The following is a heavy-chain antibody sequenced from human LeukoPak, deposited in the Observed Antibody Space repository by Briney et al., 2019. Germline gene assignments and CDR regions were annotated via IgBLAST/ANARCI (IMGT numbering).Heavy chain of an antibody. CDR2: ISYSGST. D-gene: IGHD6-19*01. V-gene: IGHV4-59*01. CDR3: ARAVAGFFDY. J-gene: IGHJ4*02. Sequence: AETLSHTCTVSGVPISPYYWGWTRQPPGKGLEWIGYISYSGSTTYYPTLKSRVTISVDMFKHQFSLHLSSVTAADTAVYYCARAVAGFFDYWGQGMLVTVSS. CDR1: GVPISPYY.